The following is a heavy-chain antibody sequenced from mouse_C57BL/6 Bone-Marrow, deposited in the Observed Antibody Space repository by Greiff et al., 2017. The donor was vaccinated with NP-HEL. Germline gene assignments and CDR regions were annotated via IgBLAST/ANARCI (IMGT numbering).Heavy chain of an antibody. J-gene: IGHJ2*01. CDR3: ARTRWLLNYFDY. CDR2: IYPRSGNT. D-gene: IGHD2-3*01. V-gene: IGHV1-81*01. CDR1: GYTFTSYG. Sequence: QVQLQQSGAELARPGASVKLSCKASGYTFTSYGISWVKQRTGQGLEWIGEIYPRSGNTYYNEKFKGQATLTADKSSSTAYMELRSLTSEDAAVYVCARTRWLLNYFDYGGQGTTLTVSS.